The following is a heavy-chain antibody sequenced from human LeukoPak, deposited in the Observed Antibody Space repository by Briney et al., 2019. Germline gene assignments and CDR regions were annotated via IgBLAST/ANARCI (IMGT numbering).Heavy chain of an antibody. D-gene: IGHD4-11*01. CDR3: ARDLYRDXLPVSWXDP. CDR1: GYTFTSYG. V-gene: IGHV1-18*01. CDR2: ISDYNGNT. J-gene: IGHJ5*02. Sequence: GASVKVSCKASGYTFTSYGISWVRQAPGQGLEWMGWISDYNGNTNYAQKLQGRVTMTTDTSTSTAYMELRSLRSDDTAVYYCARDLYRDXLPVSWXDPWGQGTLVTVSS.